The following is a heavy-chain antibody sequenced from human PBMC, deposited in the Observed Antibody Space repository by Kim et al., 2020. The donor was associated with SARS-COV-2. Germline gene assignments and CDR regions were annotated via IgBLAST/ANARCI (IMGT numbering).Heavy chain of an antibody. D-gene: IGHD5-12*01. J-gene: IGHJ4*02. CDR3: PGGGGYNSPFDF. Sequence: SETLSLTCGVSGGSITGGVYSWNWIRQSPGRGLEWIGYIDRSGSTYYNPSLKGRVTMSLDRPNNQFSLKLILVTAADSAVYYCPGGGGYNSPFDFWGQG. V-gene: IGHV4-30-2*06. CDR2: IDRSGST. CDR1: GGSITGGVYS.